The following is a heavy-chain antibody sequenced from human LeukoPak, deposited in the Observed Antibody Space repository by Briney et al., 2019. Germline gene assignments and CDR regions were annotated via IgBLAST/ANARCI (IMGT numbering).Heavy chain of an antibody. V-gene: IGHV3-23*01. D-gene: IGHD7-27*01. Sequence: GGSLRLSCAASGFTFSSYAMSWVRQAPGKGLEWVSAISGSGGGTYYADSVKGRFTISRDNSKNTLYLQMNSLRAEDTAVYYCAKQNWGSVGFDYWGQGTLVTVSS. CDR2: ISGSGGGT. CDR1: GFTFSSYA. CDR3: AKQNWGSVGFDY. J-gene: IGHJ4*02.